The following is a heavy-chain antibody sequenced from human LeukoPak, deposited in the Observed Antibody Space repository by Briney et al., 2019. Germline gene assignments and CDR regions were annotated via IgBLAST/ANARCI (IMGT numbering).Heavy chain of an antibody. D-gene: IGHD1-26*01. V-gene: IGHV3-43*01. CDR1: GFTFDDYT. CDR2: ISWDGGST. Sequence: PGGSLRLSCAASGFTFDDYTMHWVRQAPGKGLEWVSLISWDGGSTYYADSVKGRFTISRDDSKNSLYLQMNSLRTEDTALYYCAKDAGGSYWSYFDYWGQGTLVTVSS. CDR3: AKDAGGSYWSYFDY. J-gene: IGHJ4*02.